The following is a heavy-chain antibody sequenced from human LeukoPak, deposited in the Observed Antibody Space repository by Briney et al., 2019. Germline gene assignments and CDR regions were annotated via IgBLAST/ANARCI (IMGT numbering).Heavy chain of an antibody. J-gene: IGHJ4*02. CDR3: AGGRIPGYYFDY. CDR1: GFTFSSYA. CDR2: IWYDASKK. V-gene: IGHV3-33*01. Sequence: PGGSLRLSCAASGFTFSSYAMHWVRQAPGKGLEWVAIIWYDASKKYYADSVKGRFTISRDNSKNKLYLQMDSLRAEDTAVYYCAGGRIPGYYFDYWGQGTLVTVSS. D-gene: IGHD2-15*01.